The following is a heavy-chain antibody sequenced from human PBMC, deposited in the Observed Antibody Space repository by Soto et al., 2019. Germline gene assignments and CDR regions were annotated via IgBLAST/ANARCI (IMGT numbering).Heavy chain of an antibody. V-gene: IGHV3-33*01. CDR3: ARAKEKDYRNYGPLDN. CDR2: IWSDGSTK. Sequence: GGSLRLSCAASGFTFSTFGMHWVRQAPGKGLEWVAVIWSDGSTKDYADSVKGRVTISRDNTKNTLFLQMNSLTVEDTAVDYCARAKEKDYRNYGPLDNWGQGILVTVSS. D-gene: IGHD4-4*01. J-gene: IGHJ4*02. CDR1: GFTFSTFG.